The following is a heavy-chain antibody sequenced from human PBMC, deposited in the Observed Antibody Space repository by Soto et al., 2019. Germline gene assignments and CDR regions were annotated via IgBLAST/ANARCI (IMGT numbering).Heavy chain of an antibody. CDR1: GRSISSGAYS. CDR2: IYHSGST. D-gene: IGHD6-19*01. J-gene: IGHJ4*02. Sequence: QLQLQESGSGLVKPSQTLSLTCAVSGRSISSGAYSWSWIGQPPAKGLEWIGYIYHSGSTYHNPSLNCRVTMSIDRSKNKFYLKLSSVTAADTAVYYCVLAGVLGAVAAVYWGQGPLVTFSS. CDR3: VLAGVLGAVAAVY. V-gene: IGHV4-30-2*01.